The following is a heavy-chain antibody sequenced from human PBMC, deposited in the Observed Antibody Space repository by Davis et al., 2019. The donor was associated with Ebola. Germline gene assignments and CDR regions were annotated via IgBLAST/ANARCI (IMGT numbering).Heavy chain of an antibody. J-gene: IGHJ6*02. D-gene: IGHD2-2*02. V-gene: IGHV1-18*01. Sequence: ASVKVSCKASAYTFTSYGISWVRQAPGQGLEWMGWISAYNGNTNYAQKPQGRVTMTTDTSTSTAYMELRSLRSDDTAVYYCARGGYCSSTSCYSPYYYYYYGMDVWGQGTTVTVSS. CDR2: ISAYNGNT. CDR1: AYTFTSYG. CDR3: ARGGYCSSTSCYSPYYYYYYGMDV.